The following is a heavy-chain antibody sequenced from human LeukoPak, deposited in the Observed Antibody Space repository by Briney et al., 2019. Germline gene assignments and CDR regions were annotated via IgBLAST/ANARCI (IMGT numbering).Heavy chain of an antibody. Sequence: GASVKVSCKASGGTFSSYAISWVRQAPGQGLEWMGWINPNSGGTNYAQKFQGRVTMTRDTSINTAYMELSRLRSDDTAVYYCARVITEYYYDSSGYYFDYWGQGTLVTVSS. CDR1: GGTFSSYA. D-gene: IGHD3-22*01. V-gene: IGHV1-2*02. J-gene: IGHJ4*02. CDR3: ARVITEYYYDSSGYYFDY. CDR2: INPNSGGT.